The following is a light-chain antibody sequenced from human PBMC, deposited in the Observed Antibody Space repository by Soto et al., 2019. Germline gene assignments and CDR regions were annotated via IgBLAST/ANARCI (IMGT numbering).Light chain of an antibody. V-gene: IGLV1-44*01. CDR2: STN. J-gene: IGLJ2*01. CDR3: AAWDDSLNGHVV. Sequence: QSVLTQPPSASGTPGQRVTISCSGSSSNIGSNTVNWYQQLPGSAPKLLIYSTNQRPSGVPDRFSGAKSGTSASLAISGLQSEDEADYYCAAWDDSLNGHVVFGGGTKVTVL. CDR1: SSNIGSNT.